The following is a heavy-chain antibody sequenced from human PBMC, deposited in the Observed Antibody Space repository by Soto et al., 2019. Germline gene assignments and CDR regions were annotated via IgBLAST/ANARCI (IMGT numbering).Heavy chain of an antibody. CDR1: GGTFSSYA. V-gene: IGHV1-69*06. CDR2: IIPIFGTA. D-gene: IGHD3-22*01. J-gene: IGHJ4*02. CDR3: ARDGGSWAGDDSSGYYSI. Sequence: GASVKVSCKASGGTFSSYAISWVRQAPGQGLEWMGGIIPIFGTANYAQKFQGRVTITADKSTSTAYMELSSLRSEDTAVYYCARDGGSWAGDDSSGYYSIWGQGTLVTVSS.